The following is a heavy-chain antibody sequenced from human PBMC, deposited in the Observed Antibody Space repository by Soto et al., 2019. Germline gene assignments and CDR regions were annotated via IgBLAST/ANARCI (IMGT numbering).Heavy chain of an antibody. J-gene: IGHJ6*02. CDR3: ARDLSGYYYGMDV. V-gene: IGHV4-34*01. Sequence: QVHLQQWGAGLLKPSETLSLTCAVYGGSFSGYFWNWVRQPPGKGLEWIGEINHSGSTKYNPSLKSRVTLSVDTSKNQFSLRVFSVTAADTAVYYCARDLSGYYYGMDVWGQGNTVTVS. CDR1: GGSFSGYF. CDR2: INHSGST.